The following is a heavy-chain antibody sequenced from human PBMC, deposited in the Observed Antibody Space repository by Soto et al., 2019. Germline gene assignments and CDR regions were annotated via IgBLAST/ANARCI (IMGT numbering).Heavy chain of an antibody. J-gene: IGHJ4*02. Sequence: SVKVSCKASGGTFSDSTINWVRQAPGQRLEWMGGIIPIFDTANYAEKFQGRVTITADESTSTAYMELRSLRSDDTAVYYCARWVVVTASFDYWGQGTLVTVSS. V-gene: IGHV1-69*13. CDR3: ARWVVVTASFDY. D-gene: IGHD2-21*02. CDR1: GGTFSDST. CDR2: IIPIFDTA.